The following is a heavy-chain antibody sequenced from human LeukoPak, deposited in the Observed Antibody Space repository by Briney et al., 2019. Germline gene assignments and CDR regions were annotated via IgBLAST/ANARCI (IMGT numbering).Heavy chain of an antibody. CDR2: TSGSGGST. V-gene: IGHV3-23*01. CDR3: AKVIEQLPQRGDY. Sequence: GGSLRLSCAASGFTFSSYAMSWVRQAPGKGLEWVSATSGSGGSTYYADSVKGRFTISRDNSKNTLYLQMNSLRAEDTAVYYCAKVIEQLPQRGDYWGQGTLVTVSS. D-gene: IGHD6-6*01. J-gene: IGHJ4*02. CDR1: GFTFSSYA.